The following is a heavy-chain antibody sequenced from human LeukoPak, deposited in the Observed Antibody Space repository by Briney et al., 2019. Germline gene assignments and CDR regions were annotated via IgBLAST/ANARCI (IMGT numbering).Heavy chain of an antibody. Sequence: ASVKVSCKASGGTFSSYTISWVRQAPGQGLEWMGRIIPILGIANYAQKFQGRVTITADKSTSTAYMELSSLRSEDTAVYYCATRIAVAGDRAFDIWDQGTMVTVSS. V-gene: IGHV1-69*02. D-gene: IGHD6-19*01. CDR1: GGTFSSYT. CDR3: ATRIAVAGDRAFDI. J-gene: IGHJ3*02. CDR2: IIPILGIA.